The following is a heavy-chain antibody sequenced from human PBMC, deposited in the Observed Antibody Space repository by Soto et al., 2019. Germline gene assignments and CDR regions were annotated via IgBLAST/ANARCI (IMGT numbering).Heavy chain of an antibody. Sequence: EGQLVESGGGLVQPGRSLRLSCAASGFTFDDYAMHWVRQAPGKGLEWVSGISWNSGSIGYADSVKGRFTISRDNAKNSLYLQMNSLRAEDTALYYCAKGRGYTAMVTTAMDVWGQGTTVTVSS. CDR2: ISWNSGSI. V-gene: IGHV3-9*01. CDR1: GFTFDDYA. CDR3: AKGRGYTAMVTTAMDV. D-gene: IGHD5-18*01. J-gene: IGHJ6*02.